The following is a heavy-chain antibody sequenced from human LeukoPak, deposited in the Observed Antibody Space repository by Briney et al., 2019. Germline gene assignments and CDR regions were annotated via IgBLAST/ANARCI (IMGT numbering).Heavy chain of an antibody. CDR2: IYWDDDK. D-gene: IGHD4-11*01. CDR1: GFSLNTSGVG. J-gene: IGHJ4*01. CDR3: AHRRQYSNYCFDY. Sequence: SGPTLVKPTQTLTLTCTVSGFSLNTSGVGVGWIRQPPGKALEWLALIYWDDDKRYSPSLKSRPTVTKDTSKNQVVLTVTNMDPVDTATYYCAHRRQYSNYCFDYWGQGTLVTVSS. V-gene: IGHV2-5*02.